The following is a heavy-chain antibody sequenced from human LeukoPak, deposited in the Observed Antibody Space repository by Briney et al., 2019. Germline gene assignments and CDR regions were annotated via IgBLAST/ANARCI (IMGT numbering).Heavy chain of an antibody. Sequence: PGGSLRLSCAASGFTFSNYAMTWVRQAPGKGLEWVSAINSGGSTNYADSVKGRFTISRDNSRNTLYLQMNSLRAEDTAIYYCAKEKGSSGLFDYWGQGTLVTVSS. CDR1: GFTFSNYA. J-gene: IGHJ4*02. D-gene: IGHD6-19*01. CDR3: AKEKGSSGLFDY. CDR2: INSGGST. V-gene: IGHV3-23*01.